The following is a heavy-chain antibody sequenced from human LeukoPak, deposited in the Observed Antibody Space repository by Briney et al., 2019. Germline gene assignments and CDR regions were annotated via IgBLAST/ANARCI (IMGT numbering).Heavy chain of an antibody. J-gene: IGHJ6*02. CDR1: GFRFDSYS. D-gene: IGHD2-2*01. V-gene: IGHV3-48*02. Sequence: GGSLRLSCAAFGFRFDSYSMNWVRQAPGKGLEWLSFISSGSRDIYYADSVKGRFTISRDNGKNSLYLHMNSLRDEDTAVYYRARASCYLRNCYYYGMDVWGQGTTVTVSS. CDR2: ISSGSRDI. CDR3: ARASCYLRNCYYYGMDV.